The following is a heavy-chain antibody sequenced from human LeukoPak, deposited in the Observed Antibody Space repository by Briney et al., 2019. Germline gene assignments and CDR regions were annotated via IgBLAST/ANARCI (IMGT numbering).Heavy chain of an antibody. V-gene: IGHV4-4*07. Sequence: SETLSLTCTVSGGSISSYDWSWIRQPAGKRLEWIGRIYTRGSTNHNPSLKSRVIMSVDTSKNQFSLKLSSVTAADAAVYYCARVSSSWYQDWYFDLWGRGTLVTVSS. J-gene: IGHJ2*01. CDR2: IYTRGST. CDR3: ARVSSSWYQDWYFDL. D-gene: IGHD6-13*01. CDR1: GGSISSYD.